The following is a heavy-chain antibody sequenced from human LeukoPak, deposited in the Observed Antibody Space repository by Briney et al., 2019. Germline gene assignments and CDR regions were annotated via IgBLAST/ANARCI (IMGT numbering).Heavy chain of an antibody. Sequence: SETLSLTCTVSGGSISSSSYYWGWIRQPPGKGLEWIGSIYYSESTYYNPSLKSRVTISVDTSKNQFSLKLSSVTVADTAVYYCVRHDGRGGATMGAFDSWGQGSLVTVSS. CDR2: IYYSEST. CDR3: VRHDGRGGATMGAFDS. CDR1: GGSISSSSYY. D-gene: IGHD4/OR15-4a*01. V-gene: IGHV4-39*01. J-gene: IGHJ5*01.